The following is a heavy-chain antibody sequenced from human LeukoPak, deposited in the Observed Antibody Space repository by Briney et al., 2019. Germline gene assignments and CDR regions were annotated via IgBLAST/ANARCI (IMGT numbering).Heavy chain of an antibody. CDR3: ARASYYYGSGVWDYYYYYGMDV. CDR1: GGSISSYY. V-gene: IGHV4-59*01. Sequence: SETLSLTCTVSGGSISSYYWSWIRQPPGKGVEGIGYIYYSGSTNYNPSLKSRGTISVATSKNQFSLKLSSVTAADTAVYYCARASYYYGSGVWDYYYYYGMDVWGKGTTVTVSS. CDR2: IYYSGST. D-gene: IGHD3-10*01. J-gene: IGHJ6*04.